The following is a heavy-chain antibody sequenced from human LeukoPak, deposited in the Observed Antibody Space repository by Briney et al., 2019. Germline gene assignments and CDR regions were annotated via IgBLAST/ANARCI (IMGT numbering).Heavy chain of an antibody. D-gene: IGHD1-1*01. V-gene: IGHV4-31*03. CDR2: IYYSGST. CDR1: GVSISSGGYY. CDR3: ARGTYYFDY. Sequence: SETLSLTCTVSGVSISSGGYYWSWIRQHPGKGLEWIVHIYYSGSTYYNPSLKSRVTISVDTSKNQFSLKLSSVTAADTAVYYCARGTYYFDYWGQGTLVTVSS. J-gene: IGHJ4*02.